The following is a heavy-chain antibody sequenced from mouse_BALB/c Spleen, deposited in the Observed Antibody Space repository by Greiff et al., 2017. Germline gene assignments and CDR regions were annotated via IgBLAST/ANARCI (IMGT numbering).Heavy chain of an antibody. Sequence: VQGVESGPGLVQPSQSLSITCTVSGFSLTSYGVHWVRQSPGKGLEWLGVIWSGGSTDYNAAFISRLSISKDNSKSQVFFKMNSLQADDTAIYYCARNSYYGNSYYAMDYWGQGTSVTVSS. CDR3: ARNSYYGNSYYAMDY. V-gene: IGHV2-4-1*01. CDR1: GFSLTSYG. D-gene: IGHD2-10*01. CDR2: IWSGGST. J-gene: IGHJ4*01.